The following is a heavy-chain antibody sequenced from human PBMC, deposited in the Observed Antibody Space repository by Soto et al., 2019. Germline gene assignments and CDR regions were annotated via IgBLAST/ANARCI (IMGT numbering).Heavy chain of an antibody. J-gene: IGHJ6*02. CDR3: QQSSSSRPDFAYRMDV. V-gene: IGHV3-23*01. D-gene: IGHD6-6*01. Sequence: EVQLLESGGGLVQPGGSLRLSCAASGFTFSDHAMSWVRQAPGKGLEWVSAISGSAFSGSTHYADSVKGRFTISRDNSMNTLFLQMNSLRAEDTALYFCQQSSSSRPDFAYRMDVWGQGTTVTVSS. CDR1: GFTFSDHA. CDR2: ISGSAFSGST.